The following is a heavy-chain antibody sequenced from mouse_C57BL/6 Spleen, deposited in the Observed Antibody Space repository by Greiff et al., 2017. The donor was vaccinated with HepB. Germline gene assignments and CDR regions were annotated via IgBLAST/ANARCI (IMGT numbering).Heavy chain of an antibody. CDR2: IYPGSGST. D-gene: IGHD2-12*01. CDR1: GYTFTSYW. J-gene: IGHJ4*01. Sequence: QVQLQQPGAELVKPGASVKMSCKASGYTFTSYWITWVKQRPGQGLEWIGDIYPGSGSTNYNEKFKSKATLTVDTSSSTAYMQLSSLTSEDSSVYYCARYSARCYYAMDYWGQGTSVTFSS. CDR3: ARYSARCYYAMDY. V-gene: IGHV1-55*01.